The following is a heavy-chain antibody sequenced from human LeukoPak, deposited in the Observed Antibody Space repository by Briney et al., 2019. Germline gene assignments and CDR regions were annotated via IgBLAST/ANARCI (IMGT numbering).Heavy chain of an antibody. J-gene: IGHJ4*02. V-gene: IGHV3-33*06. CDR2: MWYDGGNQ. D-gene: IGHD2-8*01. CDR3: AKGRGVMVYAPDY. CDR1: GFTLTSYG. Sequence: GGSLTLSCAASGFTLTSYGMRWVRQAPGKGLEWVAVMWYDGGNQYYADSVKGRFTISRDSSKNTLYLQMNSLRAEDTAVYYCAKGRGVMVYAPDYWGQGTLVTVSS.